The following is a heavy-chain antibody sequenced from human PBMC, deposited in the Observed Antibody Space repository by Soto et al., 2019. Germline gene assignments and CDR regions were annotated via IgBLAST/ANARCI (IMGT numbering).Heavy chain of an antibody. CDR1: GFTFSIYA. CDR3: ARKIVELIQYFDQ. CDR2: ISHRSATT. V-gene: IGHV3-23*01. J-gene: IGHJ4*02. Sequence: GGSLRLSCAASGFTFSIYAMSWVRQAPGKGLEWVSTISHRSATTYYADSVKGRFTVSRDNSKSTLYLQMNSLRAEDTAVYYCARKIVELIQYFDQWGQGSLVTVSS. D-gene: IGHD3-22*01.